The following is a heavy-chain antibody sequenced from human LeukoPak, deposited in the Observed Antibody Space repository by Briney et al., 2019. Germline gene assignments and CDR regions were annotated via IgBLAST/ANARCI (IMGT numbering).Heavy chain of an antibody. Sequence: GGSLRLSCAASGFTVSSNYMSWVRQAPGKGLEWVSVIYSGGSTYYADSVKGRFTISRDNSKNTLYLQMNSLRAEDTAVYYCARALVVPAAHTFYYFDYWGQGTLVTVSS. V-gene: IGHV3-53*01. CDR1: GFTVSSNY. CDR3: ARALVVPAAHTFYYFDY. CDR2: IYSGGST. D-gene: IGHD2-2*01. J-gene: IGHJ4*02.